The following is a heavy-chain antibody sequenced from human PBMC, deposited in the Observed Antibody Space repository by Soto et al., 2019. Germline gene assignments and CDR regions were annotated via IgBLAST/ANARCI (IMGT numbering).Heavy chain of an antibody. V-gene: IGHV3-11*01. D-gene: IGHD2-2*01. CDR3: ARGYCSSTSCYRGITYYYYYYMDV. J-gene: IGHJ6*03. CDR2: ISISGSTI. Sequence: QVQLVESGGGLVKPGGSLRLSCAASGFTFSDYYMSWIRQAPGKGLEWVSYISISGSTIYYADSVKGRFTISRDNAKNSLYLQMNSLRAEDTAVYYCARGYCSSTSCYRGITYYYYYYMDVWGKGTTVTVSS. CDR1: GFTFSDYY.